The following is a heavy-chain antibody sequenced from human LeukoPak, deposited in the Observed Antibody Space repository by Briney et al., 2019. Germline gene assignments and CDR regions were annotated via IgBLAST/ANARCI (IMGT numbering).Heavy chain of an antibody. J-gene: IGHJ4*02. CDR2: INAGNGNT. CDR3: ARVSGSYCADY. Sequence: ASVKVSCKASGYTFTSYAMHWVRQAPGQRLEWMGWINAGNGNTKYSQKFQGRVIITRDTSASTAYMELSSLRSEDTAVYYCARVSGSYCADYWGQGTLVTVSS. V-gene: IGHV1-3*01. CDR1: GYTFTSYA. D-gene: IGHD1-26*01.